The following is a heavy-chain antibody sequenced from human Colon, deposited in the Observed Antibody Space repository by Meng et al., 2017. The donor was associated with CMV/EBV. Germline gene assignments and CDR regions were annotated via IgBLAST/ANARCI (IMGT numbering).Heavy chain of an antibody. V-gene: IGHV3-48*04. CDR2: ISSGSSTI. J-gene: IGHJ6*02. Sequence: GESLKISCAASGFTFSGYGMNWVRQAPGKGLQWVSYISSGSSTIYYADSMKGRFTVSRNNAKNSQYLQLNSLRAEDTAVYYCARGSNTYYGMDVWGQGTTVTVSS. D-gene: IGHD6-13*01. CDR3: ARGSNTYYGMDV. CDR1: GFTFSGYG.